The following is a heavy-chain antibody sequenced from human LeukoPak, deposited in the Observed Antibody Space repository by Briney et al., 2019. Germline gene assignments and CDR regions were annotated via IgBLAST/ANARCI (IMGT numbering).Heavy chain of an antibody. V-gene: IGHV3-9*01. J-gene: IGHJ1*01. CDR3: AKDSSGYYHYVGGYFQH. D-gene: IGHD3-22*01. Sequence: PGGSLRLSCAASGFTFDDYAMHWVRQAPGKGLEWVSGISWNSGSIGYADSVKGRFTISRDNAKNSLYLQMNSLRAEDTALYYCAKDSSGYYHYVGGYFQHWGQGTLVTVSS. CDR2: ISWNSGSI. CDR1: GFTFDDYA.